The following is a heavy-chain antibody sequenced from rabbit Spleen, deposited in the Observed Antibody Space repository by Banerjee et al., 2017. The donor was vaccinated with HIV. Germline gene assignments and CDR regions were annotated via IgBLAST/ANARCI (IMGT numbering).Heavy chain of an antibody. D-gene: IGHD8-1*01. CDR1: GVSFSGNSY. CDR2: IDAGSSGFT. CDR3: ARDSGSSFSTYGMDL. J-gene: IGHJ3*01. Sequence: QSLEESGGDLVKPGASLTLTCIASGVSFSGNSYMCWVRQAPGKGLEWIACIDAGSSGFTYFATWAKGRFAISKTSSTTVTLQMTRLTAADTATYFCARDSGSSFSTYGMDLWGQGTLVTVS. V-gene: IGHV1S40*01.